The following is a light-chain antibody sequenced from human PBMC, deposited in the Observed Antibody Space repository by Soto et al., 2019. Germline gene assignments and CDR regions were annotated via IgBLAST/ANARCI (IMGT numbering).Light chain of an antibody. V-gene: IGKV3-20*01. Sequence: EIVLSQSPGTLSLSPGARATLSCRASQTVRVSQSVGGSYLVRYQQKPGQAPSLLIYGASRRATGIPDRLSGSGSGTDFTLTISRLEPEDFAVYYCHQYCTSPWTFGQGTKVEIK. CDR1: QTVRVSQSVGGSY. CDR3: HQYCTSPWT. CDR2: GAS. J-gene: IGKJ1*01.